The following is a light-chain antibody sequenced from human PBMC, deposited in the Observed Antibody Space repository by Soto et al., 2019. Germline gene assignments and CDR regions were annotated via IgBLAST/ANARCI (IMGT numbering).Light chain of an antibody. J-gene: IGLJ2*01. CDR2: YES. CDR1: NIGSKS. CDR3: QVWDSSSDHVV. V-gene: IGLV3-21*04. Sequence: SSELTQPPSVSVAPGKTARITCGGNNIGSKSVHWYQQKPGQAPVMVIYYESDRPSGIPERFSGSNSGNTATLTISRVEAGDEADYYCQVWDSSSDHVVFGGGTKLTVL.